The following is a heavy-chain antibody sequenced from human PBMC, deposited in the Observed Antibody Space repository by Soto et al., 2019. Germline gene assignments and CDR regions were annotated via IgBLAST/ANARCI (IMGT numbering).Heavy chain of an antibody. J-gene: IGHJ4*02. Sequence: QVQLVQSGAEVKKPGASVKVSCKASGYTFTGYYMHWVRQAPGQGLEWMGWINPNSGGTNYAQKLQGWVTMTRDTSISPAYVEMSRLRSDDTAVYYCARGYSNHFFDSWGQGTLVTVSS. V-gene: IGHV1-2*04. CDR1: GYTFTGYY. CDR3: ARGYSNHFFDS. CDR2: INPNSGGT. D-gene: IGHD4-4*01.